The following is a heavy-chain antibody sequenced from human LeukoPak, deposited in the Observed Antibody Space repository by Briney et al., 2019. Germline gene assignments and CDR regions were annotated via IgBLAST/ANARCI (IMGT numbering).Heavy chain of an antibody. V-gene: IGHV1-18*01. D-gene: IGHD1-14*01. Sequence: ASVKVSCKASGYTFTSYGISWVRQAPGQGLEWMGWISAYNGNTNYAQKLQGRVTMTTDTSTSTAYMELRSLRSDDTAVYYCARTSGAPWPEPGYFDYWGQGTLVTVSS. CDR1: GYTFTSYG. J-gene: IGHJ4*02. CDR3: ARTSGAPWPEPGYFDY. CDR2: ISAYNGNT.